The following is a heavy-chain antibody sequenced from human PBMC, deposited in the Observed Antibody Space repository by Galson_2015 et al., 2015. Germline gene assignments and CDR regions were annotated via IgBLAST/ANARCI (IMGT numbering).Heavy chain of an antibody. CDR1: GFSLRTGGVG. V-gene: IGHV2-5*02. CDR3: AHNTHTATLRF. J-gene: IGHJ4*02. Sequence: PAQVTPPGTRTLPCTLSGFSLRTGGVGGGWIRQPTGQALEWLALLYWDDDKRYSASLKSSLTITQHTSENQVVRTMTNMDPVDTATYFCAHNTHTATLRFWGQGALVTVSS. CDR2: LYWDDDK. D-gene: IGHD5-18*01.